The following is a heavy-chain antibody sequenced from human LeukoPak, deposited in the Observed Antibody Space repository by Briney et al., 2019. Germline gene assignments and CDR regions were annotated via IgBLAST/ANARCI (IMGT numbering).Heavy chain of an antibody. CDR3: ARLDGYNFFDY. CDR2: ISYDGSNK. J-gene: IGHJ4*02. CDR1: GFTFSNYW. Sequence: GGSLRLSCAASGFTFSNYWMHWVRQAPGKGLEWVAVISYDGSNKYYADSVKGRFTISRDNSKNTLYLQMNSLRAEDTAVYYCARLDGYNFFDYWGQGTLVTVSS. V-gene: IGHV3-30*03. D-gene: IGHD5-24*01.